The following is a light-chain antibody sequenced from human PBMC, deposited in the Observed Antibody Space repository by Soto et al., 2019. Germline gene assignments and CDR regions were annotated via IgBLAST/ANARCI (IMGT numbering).Light chain of an antibody. CDR2: AAS. Sequence: DIQMTQSPSSVSASVGDSVAITCRASQGISSWLAWYQQKPGEAPKPLIYAASRLQSGVPSRLRGSGSGSDFTLTISIVQPEDFTAYYGQQADSFPLTFGGGTKVEIK. V-gene: IGKV1D-12*01. CDR1: QGISSW. J-gene: IGKJ4*01. CDR3: QQADSFPLT.